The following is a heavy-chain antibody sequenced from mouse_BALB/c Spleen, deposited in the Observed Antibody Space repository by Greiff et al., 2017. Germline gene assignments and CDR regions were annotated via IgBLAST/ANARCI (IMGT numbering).Heavy chain of an antibody. CDR2: INPSTGYT. CDR3: ARGIPYYGNHPYAMDY. D-gene: IGHD2-10*01. J-gene: IGHJ4*01. CDR1: GYTFTSYW. Sequence: QVQLQQSGAELAKPGASVKMSCKASGYTFTSYWMHWVKQRPGQGLEWIGYINPSTGYTEYNQKFKDKATLTADKSSSTAYMQLSSLTSEDSAVYYCARGIPYYGNHPYAMDYWGQGTSVTVSS. V-gene: IGHV1-7*01.